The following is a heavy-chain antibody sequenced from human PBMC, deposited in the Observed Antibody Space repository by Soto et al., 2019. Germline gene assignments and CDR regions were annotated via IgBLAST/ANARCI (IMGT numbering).Heavy chain of an antibody. J-gene: IGHJ5*02. CDR1: GSSIRGGYYY. CDR3: TRSAMVADSSSGVNWFDP. D-gene: IGHD5-18*01. CDR2: IYYSGNT. V-gene: IGHV4-39*01. Sequence: SETLSLTCTVSGSSIRGGYYYWAWIRQAPGKGLEWIGSIYYSGNTYYNPSLKSRLTISVDTSKNQFSLLLRSVTAADTAVYYCTRSAMVADSSSGVNWFDPWGQGTLVTVSS.